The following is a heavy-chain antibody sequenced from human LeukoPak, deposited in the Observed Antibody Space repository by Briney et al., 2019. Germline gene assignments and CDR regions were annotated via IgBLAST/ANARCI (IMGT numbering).Heavy chain of an antibody. CDR2: INPNSGGT. D-gene: IGHD3-10*01. Sequence: GASVKVSCKVSGGTFSSYGFSWVRQAPGQGLEWMGWINPNSGGTNYAQKFQGRVTMTRDTSISTAYMELSRLRSDDTAVYYCAREKPILDYGSGSYYFDYWGQGTLVTVSS. V-gene: IGHV1-2*02. CDR1: GGTFSSYG. J-gene: IGHJ4*02. CDR3: AREKPILDYGSGSYYFDY.